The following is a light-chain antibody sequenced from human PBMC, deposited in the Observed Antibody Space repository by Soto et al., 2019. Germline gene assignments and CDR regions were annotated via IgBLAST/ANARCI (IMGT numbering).Light chain of an antibody. CDR3: QQYGSSSGWT. CDR1: RSVSSNY. Sequence: EIVLTQSPGTLSLSPGERATLSCRASRSVSSNYLAWYQQKPGQCPRLLIYGASSRATGIPDRFSGSGSGTDFTLTISRLEPEDFATYYCQQYGSSSGWTFGQGTKVDIK. CDR2: GAS. V-gene: IGKV3-20*01. J-gene: IGKJ1*01.